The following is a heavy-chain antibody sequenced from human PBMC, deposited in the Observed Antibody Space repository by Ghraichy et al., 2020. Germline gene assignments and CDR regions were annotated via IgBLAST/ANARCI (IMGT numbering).Heavy chain of an antibody. D-gene: IGHD3-10*01. CDR2: MTSDGRTT. Sequence: GGSLRLSCEASGFTFSDYWMHWVRQGPGKRLVWVSRMTSDGRTTWYADSVKGRFTISRDNAKSTLYLQMNSLRVEDTAVYYCARESFGSGRRWFDPWGQGTLVTVSS. CDR3: ARESFGSGRRWFDP. V-gene: IGHV3-74*01. J-gene: IGHJ5*02. CDR1: GFTFSDYW.